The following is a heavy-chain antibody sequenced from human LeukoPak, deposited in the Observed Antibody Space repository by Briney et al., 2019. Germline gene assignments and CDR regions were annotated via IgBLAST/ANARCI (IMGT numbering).Heavy chain of an antibody. CDR2: ISAYNGNT. J-gene: IGHJ4*02. CDR3: ATEITVGATGDY. Sequence: GASVKVSCKASGYTFTSYGISWVRQAPGQGLEWMGWISAYNGNTNYAQKLQGRVTMTEDTSTDTAYMELSSLRSEDTAVYYCATEITVGATGDYWGQGTLVTVSS. V-gene: IGHV1-18*01. CDR1: GYTFTSYG. D-gene: IGHD1-26*01.